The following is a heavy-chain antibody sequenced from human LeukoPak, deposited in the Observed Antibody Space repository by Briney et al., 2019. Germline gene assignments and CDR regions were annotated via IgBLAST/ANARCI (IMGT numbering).Heavy chain of an antibody. CDR3: ARASVYCSSTSCTYYYGMDV. Sequence: GGSLRLSCAASGFTFSSYWMHWVRQAPGKGLVWVSRINSDGSSTSYADSVKGRFTISRDNAKNTLYLQMNSLRAEDTAVYYCARASVYCSSTSCTYYYGMDVWGQGTTVTVSS. D-gene: IGHD2-2*01. CDR1: GFTFSSYW. CDR2: INSDGSST. V-gene: IGHV3-74*01. J-gene: IGHJ6*02.